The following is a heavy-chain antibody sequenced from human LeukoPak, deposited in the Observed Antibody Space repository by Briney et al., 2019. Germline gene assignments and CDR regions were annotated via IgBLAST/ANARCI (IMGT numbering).Heavy chain of an antibody. J-gene: IGHJ4*02. CDR2: ISGSSSIR. CDR3: ARDLHSGAYTFDY. V-gene: IGHV3-48*02. CDR1: GFAFSSFS. D-gene: IGHD1-26*01. Sequence: GGSLRLSCAASGFAFSSFSMNWVRQASGKGLEWVSYISGSSSIRYYADSVKGRFTISRDSAKNSLYLQMNSLRDEDTAVYYCARDLHSGAYTFDYWGQGTLLTVSS.